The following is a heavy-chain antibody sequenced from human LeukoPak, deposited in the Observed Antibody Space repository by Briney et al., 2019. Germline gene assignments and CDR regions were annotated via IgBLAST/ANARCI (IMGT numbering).Heavy chain of an antibody. CDR3: ARAHAALALDY. V-gene: IGHV4-39*07. J-gene: IGHJ4*02. D-gene: IGHD6-6*01. Sequence: SETLSLTCTVSDGSISTSSYYWGWIRQPPGKGLEWIGSIYYSGSAYDNPSLKSRVTISIDASKNQFSLKLTSVTAADTAIYYCARAHAALALDYWGQGTLVTVSS. CDR1: DGSISTSSYY. CDR2: IYYSGSA.